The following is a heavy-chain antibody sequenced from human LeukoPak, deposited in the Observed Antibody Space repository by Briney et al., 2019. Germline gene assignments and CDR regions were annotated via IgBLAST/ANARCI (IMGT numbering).Heavy chain of an antibody. D-gene: IGHD2-8*02. Sequence: GGSLRLSCAASGSTFSSYDMHWVRQATGKGLEWVSAIGTAGDTYYPGSVKGRFTISRENAKNSLYLQMNSLRAGDTAVYYCARDLVVGAQGYWGQGTLVTVSS. J-gene: IGHJ4*02. CDR1: GSTFSSYD. CDR2: IGTAGDT. V-gene: IGHV3-13*01. CDR3: ARDLVVGAQGY.